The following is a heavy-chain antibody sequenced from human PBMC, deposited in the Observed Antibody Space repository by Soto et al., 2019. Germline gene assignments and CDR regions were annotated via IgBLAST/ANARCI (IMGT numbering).Heavy chain of an antibody. V-gene: IGHV4-4*07. CDR3: ARESEENWTDEAH. CDR2: ITVNGIT. D-gene: IGHD1-1*01. CDR1: GVYVSDFS. Sequence: QVQQLESGPGLVKSWDTLSLTCTVSGVYVSDFSWSWIRQPAGKGMEWIGRITVNGITQYTPSFRRRVTMSMDTSRNQFSRNLQSATAADTALYYCARESEENWTDEAHGGQGTLVTVSS. J-gene: IGHJ1*01.